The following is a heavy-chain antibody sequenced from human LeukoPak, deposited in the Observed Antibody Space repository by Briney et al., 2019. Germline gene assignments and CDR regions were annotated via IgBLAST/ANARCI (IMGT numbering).Heavy chain of an antibody. CDR3: AKDMDGGNSFDY. J-gene: IGHJ4*02. Sequence: GGSLRLSCAASGFTFSSHGMHWVRQAPGKGLEWVAVISYDGSNKYYADSVKGRFTISRDNSKNTLYLQMNSLRAEDTAVYYCAKDMDGGNSFDYWGQGTLVTVSS. CDR1: GFTFSSHG. D-gene: IGHD4-23*01. CDR2: ISYDGSNK. V-gene: IGHV3-30*18.